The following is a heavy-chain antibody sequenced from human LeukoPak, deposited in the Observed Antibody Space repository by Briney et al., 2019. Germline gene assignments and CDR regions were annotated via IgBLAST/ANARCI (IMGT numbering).Heavy chain of an antibody. CDR2: IYNSGST. CDR3: ARQYYYDSIDS. D-gene: IGHD3-22*01. J-gene: IGHJ4*02. CDR1: GVSISSYY. Sequence: SETLSLTCIVSGVSISSYYWSWIRQPPGKGLEWIAYIYNSGSTHYNPSLKSRVTISLDTSKNQFSLKLSSVTAADTAVYYCARQYYYDSIDSCGQGILVTVSS. V-gene: IGHV4-59*08.